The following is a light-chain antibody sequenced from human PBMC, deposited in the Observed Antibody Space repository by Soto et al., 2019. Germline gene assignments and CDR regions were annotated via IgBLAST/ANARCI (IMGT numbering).Light chain of an antibody. J-gene: IGKJ2*01. V-gene: IGKV1-39*01. CDR3: HQSYSAPVT. Sequence: DIQMTQSPSSLSASIGDRVTITCRASQSISSYLNWFQQKPGEAPKLLIQAASSLQSGVPSRFSGSGSGTDFTLTSNSLQPEAFAVYYCHQSYSAPVTFGQGTKL. CDR2: AAS. CDR1: QSISSY.